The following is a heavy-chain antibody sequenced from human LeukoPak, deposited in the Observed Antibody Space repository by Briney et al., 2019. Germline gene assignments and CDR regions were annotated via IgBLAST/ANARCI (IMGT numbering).Heavy chain of an antibody. CDR3: ARGRLLGDPPGDYMDV. V-gene: IGHV1-46*01. J-gene: IGHJ6*03. CDR1: GYTFTSYY. Sequence: GASVKVSCKASGYTFTSYYMHWVRQAPGQGLEWMGIINPSGGSTSYAQKFQGRVTMTRDTSTSTVYMELSSLRSEDTAVYYCARGRLLGDPPGDYMDVWGKGTTVTVSS. D-gene: IGHD3-16*01. CDR2: INPSGGST.